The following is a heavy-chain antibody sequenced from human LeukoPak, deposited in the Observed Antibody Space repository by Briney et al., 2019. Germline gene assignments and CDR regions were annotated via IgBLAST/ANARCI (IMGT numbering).Heavy chain of an antibody. V-gene: IGHV3-33*08. CDR2: IWYDGSNK. Sequence: GGSLRLSCAASGFTFSSYAMHWVRQAPGKGLEWVAVIWYDGSNKYYADSVKGRFTISRDNSKNTLYLQINSLRAEDTAVYYCARDGSDYYDSSRYYSYFDYWGQGTLVTVSS. CDR1: GFTFSSYA. J-gene: IGHJ4*02. CDR3: ARDGSDYYDSSRYYSYFDY. D-gene: IGHD3-22*01.